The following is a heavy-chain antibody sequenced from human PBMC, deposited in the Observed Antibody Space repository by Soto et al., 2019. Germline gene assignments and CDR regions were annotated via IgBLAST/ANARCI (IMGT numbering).Heavy chain of an antibody. D-gene: IGHD4-17*01. Sequence: EVQLVESGGGLVQPGRSLRLSCAASGFTFDDYAMNWVRQGPGKGLEWVSSISWNSGNLGYADSVKGRFTIPRDNAKNALYLQMNRLRGEDTGLYYCAKRASTTVFAFKDSWGQGTLVTVSS. CDR2: ISWNSGNL. CDR3: AKRASTTVFAFKDS. J-gene: IGHJ5*01. V-gene: IGHV3-9*01. CDR1: GFTFDDYA.